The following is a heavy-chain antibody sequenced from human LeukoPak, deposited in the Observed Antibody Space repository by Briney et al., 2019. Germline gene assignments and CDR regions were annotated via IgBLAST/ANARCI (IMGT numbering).Heavy chain of an antibody. CDR3: AKDHLPGGVNYFQH. V-gene: IGHV3-23*01. CDR1: GFTFTGYA. Sequence: GGSLRLSCAASGFTFTGYAMSWVRQAPGKGLEWVSAISNTGVSTYYADSVKGRFTISRDNSKNTLYLQMNSLRAEDTAVYYCAKDHLPGGVNYFQHWGQGTLLTVSS. CDR2: ISNTGVST. J-gene: IGHJ1*01. D-gene: IGHD3-10*01.